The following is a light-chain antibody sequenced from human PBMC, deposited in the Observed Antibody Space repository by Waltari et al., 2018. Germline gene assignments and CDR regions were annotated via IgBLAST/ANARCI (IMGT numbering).Light chain of an antibody. J-gene: IGKJ1*01. Sequence: DVQMTQSPSTVSASVGDRLTITCRASQTISSWLAWYQQKPGKAPKLLIYKASTLESGVPSRFSGSGSGTEFTLTISSLQPDDFATYYCQQYNTYPWTFGQGSKV. CDR1: QTISSW. V-gene: IGKV1-5*03. CDR3: QQYNTYPWT. CDR2: KAS.